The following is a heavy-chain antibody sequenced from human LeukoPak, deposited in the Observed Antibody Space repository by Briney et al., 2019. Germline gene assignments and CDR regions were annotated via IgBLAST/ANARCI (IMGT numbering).Heavy chain of an antibody. V-gene: IGHV3-72*01. CDR3: ARIHGWGDYLDY. CDR2: IRDKTNTYTT. D-gene: IGHD3-16*01. J-gene: IGHJ4*02. Sequence: GGSLRLSCAASGFTFSDYYMDWVRQAAGKGLEWVGRIRDKTNTYTTEHAASVKGRFTVSRDDSKNSVYLQMNSLKTEDTAVYYCARIHGWGDYLDYWGQGILVTVSS. CDR1: GFTFSDYY.